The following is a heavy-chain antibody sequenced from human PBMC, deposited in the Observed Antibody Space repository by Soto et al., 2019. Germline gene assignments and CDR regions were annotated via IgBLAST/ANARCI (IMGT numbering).Heavy chain of an antibody. V-gene: IGHV3-33*01. D-gene: IGHD6-13*01. CDR1: GFTFSSYG. Sequence: QVQLVESGGGVVQPGRSLRLSCAASGFTFSSYGMHWVRQAPGKGLEWVAVIWYDGSNKYYADSVKGRFTISRDNSKNTLYLQMNSLRAEDTAVYYCARGGQQLAIDYYYCCMDVWGQGTTVTVSS. CDR2: IWYDGSNK. J-gene: IGHJ6*02. CDR3: ARGGQQLAIDYYYCCMDV.